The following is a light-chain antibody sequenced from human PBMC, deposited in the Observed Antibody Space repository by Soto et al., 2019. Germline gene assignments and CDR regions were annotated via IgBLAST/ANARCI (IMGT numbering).Light chain of an antibody. Sequence: QSVLTQPASVSGSPGQSISISCTGTSSDIGDYNFVSWYQHHPGKAPKVIIYEVSNRPSGVSHRFAGSKSGNTASLTISGLQTEDEADYYCSSYKYDTVSCFVFGSGTKVTVL. CDR1: SSDIGDYNF. CDR3: SSYKYDTVSCFV. V-gene: IGLV2-14*01. CDR2: EVS. J-gene: IGLJ1*01.